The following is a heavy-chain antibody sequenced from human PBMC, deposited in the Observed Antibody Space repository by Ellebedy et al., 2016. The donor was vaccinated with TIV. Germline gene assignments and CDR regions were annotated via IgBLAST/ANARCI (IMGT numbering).Heavy chain of an antibody. CDR2: IYYGGNT. CDR3: ARGGGSGYYYGIPRFYFDS. J-gene: IGHJ4*02. D-gene: IGHD3-22*01. CDR1: GSSLNNFY. Sequence: MPGGSLRLSCTVSGSSLNNFYWSWIRQSPGKGLEWIGYIYYGGNTHYNPSVRGRATISADKSKNQVSLSLTSVTAADTAVYYCARGGGSGYYYGIPRFYFDSWGQGTLFTVSS. V-gene: IGHV4-59*01.